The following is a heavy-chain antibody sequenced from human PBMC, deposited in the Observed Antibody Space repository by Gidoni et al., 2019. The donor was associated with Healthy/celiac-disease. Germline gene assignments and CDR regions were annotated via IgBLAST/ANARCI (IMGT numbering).Heavy chain of an antibody. J-gene: IGHJ5*02. V-gene: IGHV4-34*01. CDR3: ARGLPGEVGGWFDP. D-gene: IGHD2-15*01. CDR1: GGSFSGYY. Sequence: QVQLQQWVAGLLKPSETLSLTCAVYGGSFSGYYWSWIRQPPGKGLEWIGEINHSGSTNYNPSLKSRVTIDKSKNQFSLKLSSVTAADTAVYYCARGLPGEVGGWFDPWGQGTLVTVSS. CDR2: INHSGST.